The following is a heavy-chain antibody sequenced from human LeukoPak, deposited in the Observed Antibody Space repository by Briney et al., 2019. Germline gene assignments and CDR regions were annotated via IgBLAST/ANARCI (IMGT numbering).Heavy chain of an antibody. D-gene: IGHD2-21*02. J-gene: IGHJ4*02. Sequence: ASVKVSCKASGGTFSSYGISWVRQAPGQGLEWMGWISAYNGNTNYAQKLQGRVTMTTDTSTSTAYMELRSLRSDDTAVYYCARDCGGDCYRPFDYWGQGTLVTVSS. CDR1: GGTFSSYG. CDR2: ISAYNGNT. V-gene: IGHV1-18*01. CDR3: ARDCGGDCYRPFDY.